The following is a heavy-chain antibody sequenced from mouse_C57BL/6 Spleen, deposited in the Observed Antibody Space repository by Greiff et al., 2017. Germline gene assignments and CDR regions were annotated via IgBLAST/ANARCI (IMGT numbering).Heavy chain of an antibody. D-gene: IGHD2-3*01. CDR1: GYAFSSYW. CDR3: ARSGGDPDGDGRWYFDV. V-gene: IGHV1-80*01. CDR2: IYPGDGDT. J-gene: IGHJ1*03. Sequence: VQLQQSGAELVKPGASVKISCKASGYAFSSYWMNWVKRRPGKGLEWIGQIYPGDGDTNYNGKFKGKATLTADKSSSTAYMQLSSLTSEGSAVYFCARSGGDPDGDGRWYFDVWGTGTTVTVSS.